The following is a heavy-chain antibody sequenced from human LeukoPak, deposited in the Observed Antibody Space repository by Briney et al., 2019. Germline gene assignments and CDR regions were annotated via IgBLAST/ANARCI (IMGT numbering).Heavy chain of an antibody. D-gene: IGHD7-27*01. CDR3: ARRNLGSDAFDI. Sequence: ASETLSLTCTVSGGSISSYYWSWIRQPPGKGLEWIGYIYYSGSTNYNPSLKSRVTISVDTSKNQFSLKLSSVTAADTAVYYCARRNLGSDAFDIWGQGTMVTVSS. CDR2: IYYSGST. V-gene: IGHV4-59*08. CDR1: GGSISSYY. J-gene: IGHJ3*02.